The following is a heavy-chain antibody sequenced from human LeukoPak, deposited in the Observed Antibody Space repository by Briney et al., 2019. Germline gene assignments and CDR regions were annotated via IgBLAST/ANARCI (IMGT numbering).Heavy chain of an antibody. V-gene: IGHV3-21*01. CDR2: ISSSSSYI. CDR3: ARGGTYCSSTSCEEDWFDP. D-gene: IGHD2-2*01. CDR1: GFTFSSYS. Sequence: GGSLRPSCAASGFTFSSYSMNWVRQAPGKGLEWVSSISSSSSYIYYADSVKGRFTISRDNAKNSLYLQMNSLRAEDTAVYYCARGGTYCSSTSCEEDWFDPWGQGTLVTVSS. J-gene: IGHJ5*02.